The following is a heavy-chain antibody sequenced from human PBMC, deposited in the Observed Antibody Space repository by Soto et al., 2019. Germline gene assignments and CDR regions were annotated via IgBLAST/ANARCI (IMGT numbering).Heavy chain of an antibody. CDR2: IYYTGST. D-gene: IGHD6-19*01. Sequence: QVQLQESGPGLVKPSETLSLTCSVSGGSISGYYWSWIRQPPGKGLEWIGYIYYTGSTKDNPSLKSRVTISIDTSKNQFSLRLSSVTAADTAVYYCAREQWLVRGVFDYWGQGTLVTVSS. J-gene: IGHJ4*02. V-gene: IGHV4-59*01. CDR3: AREQWLVRGVFDY. CDR1: GGSISGYY.